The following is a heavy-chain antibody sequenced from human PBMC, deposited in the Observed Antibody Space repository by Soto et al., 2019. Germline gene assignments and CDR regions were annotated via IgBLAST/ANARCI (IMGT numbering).Heavy chain of an antibody. D-gene: IGHD4-17*01. CDR3: ARGRRPVTTSYHYGFYI. CDR1: GGTFSSYA. V-gene: IGHV1-69*06. CDR2: IIPIFGSV. J-gene: IGHJ3*02. Sequence: QVQLVQSGAEVKKPGSSVKVSCKASGGTFSSYALNWVRQAPGQGLEWMGGIIPIFGSVSLAQNFQGRVTLNADKSTSTSLMGLSRLKSEDTAVYYFARGRRPVTTSYHYGFYILGQGTMVSVSS.